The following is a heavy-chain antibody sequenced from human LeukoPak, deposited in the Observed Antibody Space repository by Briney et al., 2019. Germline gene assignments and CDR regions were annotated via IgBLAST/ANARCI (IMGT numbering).Heavy chain of an antibody. Sequence: QTSETLSLTCAVYGGSFSGYYWSWIRQPPGKGLEWIGEINHSGSTNYNPSLKSRVTISVDTSKNQFSLKLSSVTAADTAVYYCASTSGSYLPTLNYWGQGTLVTVSS. CDR2: INHSGST. V-gene: IGHV4-34*01. J-gene: IGHJ4*02. D-gene: IGHD1-26*01. CDR3: ASTSGSYLPTLNY. CDR1: GGSFSGYY.